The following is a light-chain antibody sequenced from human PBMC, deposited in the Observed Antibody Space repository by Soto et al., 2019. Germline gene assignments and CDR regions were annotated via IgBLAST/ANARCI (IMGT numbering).Light chain of an antibody. V-gene: IGKV3-11*01. CDR1: QSVSSY. CDR3: QQYNKWPPVT. Sequence: EIVLTQSPATLSLSPGERATLSCRASQSVSSYLAWYQQKPGQAPRLLIYDASNRATGIPARFSGSGSGTDFTLTISSLEPEDFAVYYCQQYNKWPPVTFGQGTKLAIK. J-gene: IGKJ2*01. CDR2: DAS.